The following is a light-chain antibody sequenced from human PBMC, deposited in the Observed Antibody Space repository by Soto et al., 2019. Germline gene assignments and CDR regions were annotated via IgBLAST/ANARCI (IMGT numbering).Light chain of an antibody. CDR2: EVS. CDR3: SSYAGSILYV. V-gene: IGLV2-8*01. J-gene: IGLJ1*01. CDR1: SSDVGGYNY. Sequence: QSVLTQPPSASGSPGQSVTISCTGTSSDVGGYNYVSWYQQHPGKAPKLMIYEVSKRPSGVPDRFSGSKSGNTASLTVSGPQAEDEADYYCSSYAGSILYVFGTGTKLTVL.